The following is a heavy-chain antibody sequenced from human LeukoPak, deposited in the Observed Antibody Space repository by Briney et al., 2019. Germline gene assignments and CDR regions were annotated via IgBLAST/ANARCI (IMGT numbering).Heavy chain of an antibody. CDR1: GFTFSSYA. V-gene: IGHV3-23*01. CDR3: AKDQEAAGTEFYFDY. CDR2: ISGSGGST. Sequence: GGSLRLSCAASGFTFSSYAMSWVRQAPGKGLEWVSGISGSGGSTYFADSVKGRFTISRDNSKNTLYLQMNSLRAEDTAVYYCAKDQEAAGTEFYFDYWGQGTLVTVSS. J-gene: IGHJ4*02. D-gene: IGHD6-25*01.